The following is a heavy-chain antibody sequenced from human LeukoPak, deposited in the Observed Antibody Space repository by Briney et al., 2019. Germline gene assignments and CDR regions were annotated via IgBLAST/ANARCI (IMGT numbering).Heavy chain of an antibody. D-gene: IGHD6-13*01. CDR3: ARWTSLGQQLVSWFDP. J-gene: IGHJ5*02. CDR1: GGSISPYY. Sequence: SETLSLTCTVSGGSISPYYWSWIRQPPGKGLEWIGYIYYSGSINYNPSLESRVTISVDTSKNQFSLKLSSVTAADTAVYYCARWTSLGQQLVSWFDPWGQGTLVTVSS. V-gene: IGHV4-59*01. CDR2: IYYSGSI.